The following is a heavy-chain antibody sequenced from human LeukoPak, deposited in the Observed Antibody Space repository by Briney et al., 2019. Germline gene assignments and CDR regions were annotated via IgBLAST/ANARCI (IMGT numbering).Heavy chain of an antibody. V-gene: IGHV4-34*01. J-gene: IGHJ4*02. CDR3: ARGPKNCSGGSCYLPFDY. CDR1: GGSFSGYY. Sequence: NASETLSLTCAVYGGSFSGYYWSWIRQPPGKGLEWIGEINHSGSTNYNPSLKSRVTISVDTSKNQFSLKLSSVTAADTAVYYCARGPKNCSGGSCYLPFDYWGQGTLVTVSS. D-gene: IGHD2-15*01. CDR2: INHSGST.